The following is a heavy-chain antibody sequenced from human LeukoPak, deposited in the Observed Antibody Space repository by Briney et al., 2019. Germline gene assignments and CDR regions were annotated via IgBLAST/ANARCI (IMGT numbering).Heavy chain of an antibody. Sequence: GGSLRLSCAASGFTFSSYEMNWVRQAPGKGLEWVSYISSSGSTIYYADSVKGRFTISRDNAKNSLYLQMNSLRAEDTAVYYCAREGPVGFDPWGQGTLVTVSS. V-gene: IGHV3-48*03. CDR2: ISSSGSTI. D-gene: IGHD4-23*01. CDR1: GFTFSSYE. J-gene: IGHJ5*02. CDR3: AREGPVGFDP.